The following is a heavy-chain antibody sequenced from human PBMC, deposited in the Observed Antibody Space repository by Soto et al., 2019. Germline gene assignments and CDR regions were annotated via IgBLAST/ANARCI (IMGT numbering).Heavy chain of an antibody. Sequence: EVQLVESGGGLVQPGGSLRLSCAASGFTFNNYWMHWVRQAPGKGLLWVSRIQSDGSSTDYADSVKGRFTISRDNAKNTLYLQMISLRAEDTAVYYCARGGNPDYWGQGTLVTVSS. V-gene: IGHV3-74*01. J-gene: IGHJ4*02. CDR1: GFTFNNYW. D-gene: IGHD4-4*01. CDR3: ARGGNPDY. CDR2: IQSDGSST.